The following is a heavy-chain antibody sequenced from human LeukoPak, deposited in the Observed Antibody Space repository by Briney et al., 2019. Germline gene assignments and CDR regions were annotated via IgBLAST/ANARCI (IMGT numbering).Heavy chain of an antibody. D-gene: IGHD3-10*01. Sequence: SETLSLTCTVSGGSISSYYWSWIRQPAGKGLEWIGYIYYSGSTNYNPSLKSRVTISVDTSKNQFSLKLSSVTAADTAMYFCARDFLPSGSYYNPFDYWGQGTLVTVSS. V-gene: IGHV4-59*12. CDR1: GGSISSYY. J-gene: IGHJ4*02. CDR2: IYYSGST. CDR3: ARDFLPSGSYYNPFDY.